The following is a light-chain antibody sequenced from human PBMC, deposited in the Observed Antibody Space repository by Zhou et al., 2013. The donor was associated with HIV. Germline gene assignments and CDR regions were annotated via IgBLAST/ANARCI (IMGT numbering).Light chain of an antibody. Sequence: DIQMTQSPSSLSASVGDRVTITCRASQGVSNYLAWYQQKPGKVPNLLIYGISTLQSGVPSRFSGSGSGTDFTLTISSLQPEDVATYYCLQHNSTRTFGQGTKVEIK. CDR1: QGVSNY. V-gene: IGKV1-27*01. J-gene: IGKJ1*01. CDR3: LQHNSTRT. CDR2: GIS.